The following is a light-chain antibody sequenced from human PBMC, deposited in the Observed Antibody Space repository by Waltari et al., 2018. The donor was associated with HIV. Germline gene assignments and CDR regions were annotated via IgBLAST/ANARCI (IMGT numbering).Light chain of an antibody. CDR3: QSYDNSLGVVV. CDR2: GDS. V-gene: IGLV1-40*01. CDR1: SSNIGAAYN. J-gene: IGLJ2*01. Sequence: QSVLTQPPSVSAAPGQRITISCTGSSSNIGAAYNVHWYQHVPGRAPKLLIYGDSNRPFGVPGRISGSKSGASASLAITGLQAEDEADYYCQSYDNSLGVVVFGGGTKLTVL.